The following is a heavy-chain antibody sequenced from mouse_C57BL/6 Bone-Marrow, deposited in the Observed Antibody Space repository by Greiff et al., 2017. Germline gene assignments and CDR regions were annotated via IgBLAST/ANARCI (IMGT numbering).Heavy chain of an antibody. CDR2: LSSGGDYI. D-gene: IGHD2-3*01. J-gene: IGHJ2*01. V-gene: IGHV5-9-1*02. Sequence: EVMLVESGEGLVKPGGSLKLSCAASGFTFSSYAMSWVRQTPEKRLEWVAYLSSGGDYIYYADTVKGRFTISRDNARNTLYLQMSSLKSEDTAMYYGTREGGGYYVRYFDYWGQGTTLTVSS. CDR3: TREGGGYYVRYFDY. CDR1: GFTFSSYA.